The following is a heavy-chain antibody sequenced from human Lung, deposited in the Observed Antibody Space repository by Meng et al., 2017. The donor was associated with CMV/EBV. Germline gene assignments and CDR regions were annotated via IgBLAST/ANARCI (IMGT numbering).Heavy chain of an antibody. CDR3: ARERADYYDTKQTLDY. J-gene: IGHJ4*02. D-gene: IGHD3-22*01. CDR1: GFTFSDYY. V-gene: IGHV3-11*01. Sequence: GESLKIXCAASGFTFSDYYMSWIRQAPGKGLEWVSYISSSGTTIYYADSVKGRFTISRDNAKNSLYLQMNSLRDEDTAVYYCARERADYYDTKQTLDYWGLGTXVTVSS. CDR2: ISSSGTTI.